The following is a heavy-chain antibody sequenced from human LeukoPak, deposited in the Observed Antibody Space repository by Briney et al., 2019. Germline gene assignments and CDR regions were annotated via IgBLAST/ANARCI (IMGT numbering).Heavy chain of an antibody. J-gene: IGHJ4*02. Sequence: PGGSLRLSCAASGFTFSRYWMSWVRQAPGKGLEWVANIKEDGSEKYYVDSVKGRFTISRDNAKNSLYLQMNSLRAEDTAVYYCASYSSGWYPHFDYWGQGTLVTVSP. CDR1: GFTFSRYW. D-gene: IGHD6-19*01. V-gene: IGHV3-7*03. CDR2: IKEDGSEK. CDR3: ASYSSGWYPHFDY.